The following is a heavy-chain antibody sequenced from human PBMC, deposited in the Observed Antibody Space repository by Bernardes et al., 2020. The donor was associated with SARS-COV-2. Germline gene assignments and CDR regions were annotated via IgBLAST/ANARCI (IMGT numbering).Heavy chain of an antibody. Sequence: SETLSLTCAASGGSFNDYSWSWFRQSPGKGLEWIGQVNYRGGADYNPSFKGRVTISVDTSKKWFSLRLTSVTAADTAVYYCARNGVGSRPGWSFDLWGRGTLVTVS. CDR2: VNYRGGA. V-gene: IGHV4-34*01. D-gene: IGHD1-26*01. CDR3: ARNGVGSRPGWSFDL. J-gene: IGHJ2*01. CDR1: GGSFNDYS.